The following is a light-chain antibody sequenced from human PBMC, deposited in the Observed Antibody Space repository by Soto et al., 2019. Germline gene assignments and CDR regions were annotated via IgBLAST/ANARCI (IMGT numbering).Light chain of an antibody. V-gene: IGKV1-9*01. J-gene: IGKJ4*01. CDR3: QKYNSAPLT. Sequence: DIHLTQSPSFLSASVGDRVTITCRASQGISSFLAWYQQKPGKAPNLLMYAASTLQSGVPSRFSGGESGTEYTLTISSLQPEDSATYYCQKYNSAPLTFGGGTKVDI. CDR1: QGISSF. CDR2: AAS.